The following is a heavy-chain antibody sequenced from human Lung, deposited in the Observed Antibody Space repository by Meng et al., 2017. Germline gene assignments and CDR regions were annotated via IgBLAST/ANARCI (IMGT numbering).Heavy chain of an antibody. D-gene: IGHD3-10*01. J-gene: IGHJ4*02. CDR1: GYSFTDYH. Sequence: QVQLVQSGAEVKNPGASVKVSCKGSGYSFTDYHVHWVRQAPGQGLEWMGRIHPKSGGTKFSQKFQGRVNLSRDTSITTAYLEINRLTSDDTAIYYCSRGTPGRSYCDYWGPGTLVTVSS. CDR3: SRGTPGRSYCDY. V-gene: IGHV1-2*06. CDR2: IHPKSGGT.